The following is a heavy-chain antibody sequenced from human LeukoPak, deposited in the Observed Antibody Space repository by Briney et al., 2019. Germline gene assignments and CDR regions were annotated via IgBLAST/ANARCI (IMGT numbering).Heavy chain of an antibody. Sequence: GGSLRLSCAASGFTFSDYYMSWIRQAPGKGLEWVSYISSSGSTIYYADSVKGRFTISRDNAKNSLYLQMNSLRAEDTALYYCAKTGYCSGGSCYSGAFDIWGQGTMVTVSS. V-gene: IGHV3-11*01. CDR2: ISSSGSTI. CDR1: GFTFSDYY. CDR3: AKTGYCSGGSCYSGAFDI. D-gene: IGHD2-15*01. J-gene: IGHJ3*02.